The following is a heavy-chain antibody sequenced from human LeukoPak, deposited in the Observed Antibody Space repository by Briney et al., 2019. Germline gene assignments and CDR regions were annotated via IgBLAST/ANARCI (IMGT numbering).Heavy chain of an antibody. Sequence: SETLSLTCTVSGGSVSSGTNYWNWLRQPPGKGLEWIGYIYYSGSTNYNPSLKSRVTISVDTSKNQFSLKLSSVTAADTAVYYCERERPDSSGFYPMYFDYWGQGTLVTVSS. V-gene: IGHV4-61*01. CDR1: GGSVSSGTNY. D-gene: IGHD3-22*01. J-gene: IGHJ4*02. CDR3: ERERPDSSGFYPMYFDY. CDR2: IYYSGST.